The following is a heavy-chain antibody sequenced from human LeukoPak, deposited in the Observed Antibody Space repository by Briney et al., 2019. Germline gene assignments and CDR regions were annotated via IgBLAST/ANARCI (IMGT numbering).Heavy chain of an antibody. CDR2: ISSGGSM. D-gene: IGHD3-10*01. V-gene: IGHV3-66*01. CDR1: GFIVSSNH. Sequence: GGSLRLSCAASGFIVSSNHMSWVRQAPGKGLEWVSVISSGGSMYYADSVKGRFTPSRDNSKNTLYLQMNSLRAEDTAVYYCAKDLAYYASGKQNYWGQGTLVTVSS. J-gene: IGHJ4*02. CDR3: AKDLAYYASGKQNY.